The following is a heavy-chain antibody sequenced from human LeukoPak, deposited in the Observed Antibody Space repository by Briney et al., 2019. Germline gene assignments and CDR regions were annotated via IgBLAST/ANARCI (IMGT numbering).Heavy chain of an antibody. V-gene: IGHV4-39*07. D-gene: IGHD3-16*01. Sequence: PSETLSLTCSVSGGSISSSSHYWGWIRQPPGKGLEWIGSMYYSGSTYYNPSLKSRVTISVDTSKNQFSLKLSSVTAADTAVYYCAREPTYYDYVDYWGQGTLVTVSS. CDR3: AREPTYYDYVDY. CDR2: MYYSGST. J-gene: IGHJ4*02. CDR1: GGSISSSSHY.